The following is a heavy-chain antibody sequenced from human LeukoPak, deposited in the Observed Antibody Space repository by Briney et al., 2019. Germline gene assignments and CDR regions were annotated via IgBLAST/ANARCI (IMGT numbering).Heavy chain of an antibody. CDR2: IYHSGST. J-gene: IGHJ4*02. V-gene: IGHV4-30-2*01. CDR3: ARDRLAALDY. Sequence: SQTLPLTCAVSGGSISSGGYSWSWIRQPPGKGLEWIGYIYHSGSTYYNPSLKSRVTISVDRSKNQFSLKLSSVAAADTAVYYCARDRLAALDYWGQGTLVTVSS. D-gene: IGHD6-6*01. CDR1: GGSISSGGYS.